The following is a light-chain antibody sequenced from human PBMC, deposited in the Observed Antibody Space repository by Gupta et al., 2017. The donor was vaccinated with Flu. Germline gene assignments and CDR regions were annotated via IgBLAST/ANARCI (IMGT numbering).Light chain of an antibody. CDR3: CSFSGRCPSRV. V-gene: IGLV2-11*01. Sequence: DVSKRPSGVPDRFSGSQSGNTASLTISGLQADAAADYYCCSFSGRCPSRVFGGGTKLTVV. J-gene: IGLJ2*01. CDR2: DVS.